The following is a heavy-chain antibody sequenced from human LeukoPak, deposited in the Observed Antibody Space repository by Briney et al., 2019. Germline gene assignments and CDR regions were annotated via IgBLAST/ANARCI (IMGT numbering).Heavy chain of an antibody. CDR1: GFTFSSYA. CDR2: ISYDGSNK. V-gene: IGHV3-30-3*01. Sequence: GGSLRLSCAASGFTFSSYAMHWVRQAPGKGLEWVAVISYDGSNKYYADSVKGRFTISRDNSKNTLYLQMNSLRAEDTAVYYCARDRVVVVGATSYYFDYWGQGTLVTVSS. J-gene: IGHJ4*02. CDR3: ARDRVVVVGATSYYFDY. D-gene: IGHD1-26*01.